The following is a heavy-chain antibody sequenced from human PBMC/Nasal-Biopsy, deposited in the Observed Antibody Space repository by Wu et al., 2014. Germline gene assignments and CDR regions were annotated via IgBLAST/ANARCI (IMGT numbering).Heavy chain of an antibody. Sequence: LRLSCAASGFIFTSFAMNWVRQTPGKGLEWVSSISWNSSRREYADSVKGRFTISRDNAKNSLYLQMNSLRPEDTALYYCAKDIFFTDRSRDDVTVPAFDVWGPRDNGHRLL. CDR1: GFIFTSFA. CDR2: ISWNSSRR. D-gene: IGHD1-1*01. J-gene: IGHJ3*01. V-gene: IGHV3-9*01. CDR3: AKDIFFTDRSRDDVTVPAFDV.